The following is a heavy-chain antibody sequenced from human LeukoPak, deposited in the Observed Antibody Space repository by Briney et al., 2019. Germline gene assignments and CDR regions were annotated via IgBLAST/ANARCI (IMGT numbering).Heavy chain of an antibody. CDR3: ARAPEGMPYSGYDYYYYYYMDV. CDR2: IIPIFGTA. D-gene: IGHD5-12*01. V-gene: IGHV1-69*06. CDR1: GGTFSSYA. Sequence: GASVKVSCKASGGTFSSYAISWLRQAPGQGLEWMGGIIPIFGTANYAQKFQGRVTITADKSTSTAYMELSSLRSEDMAVYYCARAPEGMPYSGYDYYYYYYMDVWGKGTTVTVSS. J-gene: IGHJ6*03.